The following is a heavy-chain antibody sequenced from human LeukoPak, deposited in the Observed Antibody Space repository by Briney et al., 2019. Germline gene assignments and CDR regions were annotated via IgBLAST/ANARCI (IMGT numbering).Heavy chain of an antibody. CDR2: ISGSGGST. Sequence: GGSLRLPCAASGFTFSSYAMSWVRQAPGKGLEWVSAISGSGGSTYYADSVKGRFTISRDNSKNTLYLQMNSLRAEDTAVYYCAKGPVVVVPAAMGYWGQGTLVTVSS. V-gene: IGHV3-23*01. CDR1: GFTFSSYA. J-gene: IGHJ4*02. CDR3: AKGPVVVVPAAMGY. D-gene: IGHD2-2*01.